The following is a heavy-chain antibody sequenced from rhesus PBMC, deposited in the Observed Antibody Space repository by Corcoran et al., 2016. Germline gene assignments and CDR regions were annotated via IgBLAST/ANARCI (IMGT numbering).Heavy chain of an antibody. J-gene: IGHJ6*01. CDR1: GGAISSNY. V-gene: IGHV4-147*01. D-gene: IGHD6-31*01. Sequence: QVQLQELGPGLVKPSETLSLTCAVSGGAISSNYWSWIRQPPGKGLEWIGRIYGGGGSTSYIPSPKSQATRSRATTKTQFSLKLGFVTAADTASYYCAKVGSGWPVYYGLDSWGQGVVVTVSS. CDR3: AKVGSGWPVYYGLDS. CDR2: IYGGGGST.